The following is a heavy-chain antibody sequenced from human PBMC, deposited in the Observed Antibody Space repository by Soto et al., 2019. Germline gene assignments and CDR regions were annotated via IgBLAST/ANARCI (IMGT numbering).Heavy chain of an antibody. CDR1: GFTFRSFT. J-gene: IGHJ5*02. V-gene: IGHV3-21*01. Sequence: GGSLRLSCAASGFTFRSFTMNWVRQAPGRGLEWVSTISSNSAYIYYTDALRGRFTISRDNAKNSLHLQMNSLRAEDTAVYYCTRDASRDSSARGWFDPWGPGTLVTSPQ. CDR3: TRDASRDSSARGWFDP. CDR2: ISSNSAYI. D-gene: IGHD6-13*01.